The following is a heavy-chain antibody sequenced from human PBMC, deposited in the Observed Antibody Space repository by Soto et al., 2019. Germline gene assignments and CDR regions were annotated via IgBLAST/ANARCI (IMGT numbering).Heavy chain of an antibody. CDR1: GFTFSSYA. CDR3: ARERSSSPLFDY. J-gene: IGHJ4*02. D-gene: IGHD2-2*01. CDR2: IPYDGSNK. V-gene: IGHV3-30-3*01. Sequence: PGGSLRLSCAASGFTFSSYAMHWVRQAPGKGLEWVAVIPYDGSNKYYADSVKGRFTISRDNSKNTLYLQMNSLRAEDTAVYYCARERSSSPLFDYWGQGTLVTVSS.